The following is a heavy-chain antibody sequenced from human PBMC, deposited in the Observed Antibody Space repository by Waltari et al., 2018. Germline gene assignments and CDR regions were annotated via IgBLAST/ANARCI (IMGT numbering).Heavy chain of an antibody. D-gene: IGHD2-15*01. V-gene: IGHV1-8*01. CDR1: GYTFTSYD. CDR3: ARLDGYCSGGSCYGNWFDP. CDR2: MNPNSGNT. Sequence: QVQLVQSGAEVKKPGASVKVSCKASGYTFTSYDINWVRPATGQGLEWMGWMNPNSGNTGYAQKFQGRVTMTRNTSISTAYMELSSLRSEDTAVYYCARLDGYCSGGSCYGNWFDPWGQGTLVTVSS. J-gene: IGHJ5*02.